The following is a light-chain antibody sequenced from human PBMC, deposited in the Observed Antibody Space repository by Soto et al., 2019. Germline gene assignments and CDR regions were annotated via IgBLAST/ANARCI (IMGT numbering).Light chain of an antibody. Sequence: GDRVTITGQASQDISNYLNWDQQKLGKAPKLLIYDASNLETGVPSRFSGSGSGTDFTFTISSLQPEDNATYYCQQYSHLITFGQGTRLEI. CDR1: QDISNY. CDR2: DAS. J-gene: IGKJ5*01. CDR3: QQYSHLIT. V-gene: IGKV1-33*01.